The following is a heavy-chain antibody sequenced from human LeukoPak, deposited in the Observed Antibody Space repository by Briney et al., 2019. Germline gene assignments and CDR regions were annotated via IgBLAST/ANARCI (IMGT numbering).Heavy chain of an antibody. J-gene: IGHJ4*02. D-gene: IGHD5-12*01. Sequence: PGGSLRLSCAASGFNFDDYVMSWVRQAPGKGLEWVSGINWNGGSRGYADSVKGRFTISRDNAKNSLYLQMNSLRAEDTAVYYCARDHIGGGALTDYWGQGTLVTVSS. CDR1: GFNFDDYV. V-gene: IGHV3-20*04. CDR2: INWNGGSR. CDR3: ARDHIGGGALTDY.